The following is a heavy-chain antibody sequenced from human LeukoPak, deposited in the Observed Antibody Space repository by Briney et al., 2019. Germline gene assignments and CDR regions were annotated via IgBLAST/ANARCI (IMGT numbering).Heavy chain of an antibody. CDR1: GFTFSSYA. J-gene: IGHJ4*02. V-gene: IGHV3-23*01. CDR3: AKRGPYDYVWGSYRSTNTYYFDY. CDR2: ISGSGGST. Sequence: GGSLRLSCAASGFTFSSYAMSWVRQAPGKGLEWVSAISGSGGSTYHADSVKGRFTISRDNSKNTLYLQMNSLRAEDTAVYYCAKRGPYDYVWGSYRSTNTYYFDYWGQGTLVTVSS. D-gene: IGHD3-16*02.